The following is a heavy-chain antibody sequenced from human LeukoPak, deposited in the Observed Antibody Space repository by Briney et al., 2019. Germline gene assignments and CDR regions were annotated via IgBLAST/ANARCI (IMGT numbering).Heavy chain of an antibody. V-gene: IGHV4-59*11. CDR1: GGSTSSHY. CDR2: IYYSGST. J-gene: IGHJ5*02. CDR3: ARGYRNWNNWIDP. Sequence: LETLSLTCTVSGGSTSSHYWSCIRHPPAKGLEWVWYIYYSGSTNYNPSLKSRVTISVETSKKKFSLKLSSVTAADTAVYYCARGYRNWNNWIDPWGQGTLVTVSS. D-gene: IGHD5-24*01.